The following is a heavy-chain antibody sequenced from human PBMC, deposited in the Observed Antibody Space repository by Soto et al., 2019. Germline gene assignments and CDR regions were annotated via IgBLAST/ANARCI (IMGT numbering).Heavy chain of an antibody. V-gene: IGHV3-23*01. J-gene: IGHJ4*02. Sequence: PGGSLRLSCAASGFTFSSYAMSWVRQAPGKGLEWVSTIGGSGGGTSYADFVRGRFTISRDNSRNTLYLQMNSLRAEDTAVYYCAKDAPGSGWLSDYWGQGTLVTVSS. D-gene: IGHD3-22*01. CDR3: AKDAPGSGWLSDY. CDR1: GFTFSSYA. CDR2: IGGSGGGT.